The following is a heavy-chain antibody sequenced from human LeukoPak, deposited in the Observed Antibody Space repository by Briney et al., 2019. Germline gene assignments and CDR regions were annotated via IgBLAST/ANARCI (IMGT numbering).Heavy chain of an antibody. Sequence: GGSLRLSCAASGLTFSSYWMHWVRQPPGKGLVWVSRISGDGTTTRYADSVKGRYTISRDNAKSTLFLQMSSLRAEDTAVYYCARDNRWNYPDYWGQGTLVTVSS. CDR3: ARDNRWNYPDY. CDR2: ISGDGTTT. V-gene: IGHV3-74*01. J-gene: IGHJ4*02. CDR1: GLTFSSYW. D-gene: IGHD1-7*01.